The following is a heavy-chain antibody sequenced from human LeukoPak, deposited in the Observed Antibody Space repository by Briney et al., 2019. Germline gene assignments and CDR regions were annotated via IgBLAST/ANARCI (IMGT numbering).Heavy chain of an antibody. Sequence: GGSLRLSCAASGFTFSNAWMSWVRQAPGKGLEWVGRIKSKTEGGTTDYAAPVKGRFTISRDDSKNTLYLQMNSLGAEDTAVYYCARVGQGEWFFDLWGRGTLVTVSS. CDR2: IKSKTEGGTT. V-gene: IGHV3-15*01. CDR1: GFTFSNAW. J-gene: IGHJ2*01. D-gene: IGHD1-26*01. CDR3: ARVGQGEWFFDL.